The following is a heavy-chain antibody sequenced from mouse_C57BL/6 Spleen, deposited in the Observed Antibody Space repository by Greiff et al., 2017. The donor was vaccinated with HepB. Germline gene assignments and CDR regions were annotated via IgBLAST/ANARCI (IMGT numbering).Heavy chain of an antibody. Sequence: QVQLQQSGPGLVAPSQRLSITCTVSGFSLTSYGVHWVRQPPGKGLEWLVVIWSDGSTTYNSALKSRLSISKDNSKSQVFLKMNSLQTDDTAMYYCARHEDDGPQDYAMDYWGQGTSVTVSS. J-gene: IGHJ4*01. V-gene: IGHV2-6-1*01. CDR2: IWSDGST. CDR3: ARHEDDGPQDYAMDY. D-gene: IGHD2-3*01. CDR1: GFSLTSYG.